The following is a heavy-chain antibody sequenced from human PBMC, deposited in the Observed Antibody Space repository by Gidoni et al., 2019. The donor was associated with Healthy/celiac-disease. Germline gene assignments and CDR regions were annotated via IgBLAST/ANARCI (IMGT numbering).Heavy chain of an antibody. D-gene: IGHD2-15*01. CDR2: IYYSGST. CDR3: ARDIVRGEHYYFDY. Sequence: QVQLQESGPGLVKPSPPLSLTCTVSGGSISSGGYYWSWIRQHPGKGLEWIGYIYYSGSTYYNPSLKSRVTISVDTSKNQFSLKLSSVTAADTAVYYCARDIVRGEHYYFDYWGQGTLVTVSS. V-gene: IGHV4-31*03. J-gene: IGHJ4*02. CDR1: GGSISSGGYY.